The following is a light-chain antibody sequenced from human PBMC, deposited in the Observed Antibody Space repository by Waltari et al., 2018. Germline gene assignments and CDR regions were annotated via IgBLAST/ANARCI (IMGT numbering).Light chain of an antibody. J-gene: IGKJ1*01. V-gene: IGKV1-5*03. Sequence: DIQMTQSPSTLSASVGARVTITCRASQSISSWLAWYQQKPGNAPTLLIYQASSLESRVPSRFSGSGSGTECTLTISSLQPDDFATYYCQQYNSYSTFGQGTKVEIK. CDR2: QAS. CDR1: QSISSW. CDR3: QQYNSYST.